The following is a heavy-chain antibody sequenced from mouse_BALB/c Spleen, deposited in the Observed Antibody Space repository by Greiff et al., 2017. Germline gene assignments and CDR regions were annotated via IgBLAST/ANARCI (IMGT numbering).Heavy chain of an antibody. J-gene: IGHJ1*01. CDR2: IHYSGST. Sequence: EVQLQQSGPDLVTPSQSLSLTCPVTGYSITSGYSWPWIRQFPGNKLEWMGYIHYSGSTNYNPSLTSRISITRDTSKNQFFLQLNSVTTEDTATYDCATDYYGRTWYFDVWGAGTTVTVSA. V-gene: IGHV3-1*02. D-gene: IGHD1-1*01. CDR1: GYSITSGYS. CDR3: ATDYYGRTWYFDV.